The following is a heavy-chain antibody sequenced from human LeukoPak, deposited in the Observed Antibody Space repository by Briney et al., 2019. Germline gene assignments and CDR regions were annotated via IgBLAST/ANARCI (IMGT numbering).Heavy chain of an antibody. CDR1: GGTFSSYA. CDR2: IIPIFGTA. V-gene: IGHV1-69*05. CDR3: AATRQGPTNYYYMDV. Sequence: ASVNVSCKASGGTFSSYAISWVRQAPGQGLEWMGGIIPIFGTANYAQKFQGRVTITTDESTSTAYMELSSLRSEDTAVYYCAATRQGPTNYYYMDVWGKGTTVTVSS. D-gene: IGHD2-2*01. J-gene: IGHJ6*03.